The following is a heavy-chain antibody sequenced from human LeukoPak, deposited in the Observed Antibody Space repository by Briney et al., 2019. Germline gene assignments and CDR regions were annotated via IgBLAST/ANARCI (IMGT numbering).Heavy chain of an antibody. CDR3: AREDGSGGGMDV. D-gene: IGHD2-15*01. CDR1: GGTFSSYA. V-gene: IGHV1-69*13. CDR2: IIPIFGTA. Sequence: SVKVSCKASGGTFSSYAISWVRQAPGQGLEWMGGIIPIFGTANYAQKFQGRVTITADESTSTAYMELSSLRSEDTAVYYCAREDGSGGGMDVWGQGTTVTVSS. J-gene: IGHJ6*02.